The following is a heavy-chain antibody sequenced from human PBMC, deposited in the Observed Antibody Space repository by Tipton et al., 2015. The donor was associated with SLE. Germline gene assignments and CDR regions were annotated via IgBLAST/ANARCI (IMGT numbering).Heavy chain of an antibody. CDR1: GCSIDSSTFY. Sequence: TLSLTCTVSGCSIDSSTFYWGWIRQPPGKGLEWIGSIHYSGNTYYNPSLKSRVTISVDTSKKQFTLELVSVTAADTAVYYCARDRSISWFYYWGQGTLVTVSS. V-gene: IGHV4-39*02. CDR2: IHYSGNT. CDR3: ARDRSISWFYY. J-gene: IGHJ4*02. D-gene: IGHD2-21*01.